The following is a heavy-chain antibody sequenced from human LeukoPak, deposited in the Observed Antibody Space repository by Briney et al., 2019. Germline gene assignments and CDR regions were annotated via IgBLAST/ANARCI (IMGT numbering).Heavy chain of an antibody. J-gene: IGHJ4*02. CDR3: AGLTTETLHFDY. Sequence: PSETLSLTCTVSGGSISSYYWSWIRQPPGKGLEWIGYIYYSGSTNYNPSLKSRVTISVDTSKNQFSLKLSSVTAADTAVYYCAGLTTETLHFDYWGQGTLVTVSS. CDR2: IYYSGST. D-gene: IGHD1-1*01. CDR1: GGSISSYY. V-gene: IGHV4-59*01.